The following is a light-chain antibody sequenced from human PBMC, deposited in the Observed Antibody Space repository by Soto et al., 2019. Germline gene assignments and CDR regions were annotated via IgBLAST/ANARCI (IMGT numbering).Light chain of an antibody. Sequence: QSVLPQPPSVSGAPVQRVTISCTGSSSNIGAGYDVHWYQQLPGTAPKLLIYGNSNRPSGVPDRFSGSKSGTSASLAITGLQAEDEADYYCQSYDSSLSALFGTGTKVTVL. V-gene: IGLV1-40*01. J-gene: IGLJ1*01. CDR3: QSYDSSLSAL. CDR1: SSNIGAGYD. CDR2: GNS.